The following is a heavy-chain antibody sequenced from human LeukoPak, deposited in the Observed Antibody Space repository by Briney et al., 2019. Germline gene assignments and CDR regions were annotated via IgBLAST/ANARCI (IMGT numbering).Heavy chain of an antibody. CDR2: ISGSGGST. CDR3: AKSKVITFGGVIPSFDY. Sequence: PGGSLRLSCAASGFTFSSYAMSWVRQAPGKGLEWVSAISGSGGSTYYADSVKGRFTISRDNSKNTLYLQMNSLRAEDTAVYYCAKSKVITFGGVIPSFDYWGQGTLDTVSS. V-gene: IGHV3-23*01. CDR1: GFTFSSYA. D-gene: IGHD3-16*02. J-gene: IGHJ4*02.